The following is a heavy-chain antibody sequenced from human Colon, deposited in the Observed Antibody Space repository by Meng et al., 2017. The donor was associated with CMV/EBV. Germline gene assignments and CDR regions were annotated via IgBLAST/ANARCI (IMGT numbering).Heavy chain of an antibody. CDR3: AREPDDGEGFDP. J-gene: IGHJ5*02. CDR2: IFSDAST. Sequence: SCAPSWFCVSGYDMGGVRRAPGKGREWFSVIFSDASTLSIQSVAGRFSVSRDTLKNTVSLQMNSLRVDDTAVYYCAREPDDGEGFDPWGQGALVTVSS. D-gene: IGHD1-1*01. V-gene: IGHV3-53*01. CDR1: WFCVSGYD.